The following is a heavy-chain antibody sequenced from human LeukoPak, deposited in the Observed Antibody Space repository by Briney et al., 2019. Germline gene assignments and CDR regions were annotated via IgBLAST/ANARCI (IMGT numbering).Heavy chain of an antibody. CDR1: GGSISSYY. Sequence: SETLSLTCTVSGGSISSYYWSWIRQPPGKGLEWIGYIYYSGSTNYNPSLKSRVAISVDTSKNQFSLKLSSVTAADTAVYYCANIVVDSRSEYFQHWGQGILVTVSS. CDR2: IYYSGST. V-gene: IGHV4-59*08. CDR3: ANIVVDSRSEYFQH. D-gene: IGHD2-15*01. J-gene: IGHJ1*01.